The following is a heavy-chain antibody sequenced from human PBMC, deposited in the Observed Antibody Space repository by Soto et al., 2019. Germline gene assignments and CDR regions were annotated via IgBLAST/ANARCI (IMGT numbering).Heavy chain of an antibody. V-gene: IGHV1-24*01. CDR1: GYTLTELP. J-gene: IGHJ4*02. CDR2: FDPEDGET. D-gene: IGHD6-13*01. CDR3: ATGPIAAAAWYYFDY. Sequence: ASVKVSCKVSGYTLTELPMHWVRQAPGKGLEWMGGFDPEDGETIYAQKFQGRVTMTEDTSTDTAYMELSSLRSEDTAVYYCATGPIAAAAWYYFDYWGQGTLVTVSS.